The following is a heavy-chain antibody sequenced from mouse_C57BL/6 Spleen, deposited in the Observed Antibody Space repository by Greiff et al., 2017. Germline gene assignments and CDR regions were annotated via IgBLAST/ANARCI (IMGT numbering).Heavy chain of an antibody. CDR2: IWSGGST. CDR1: GFSLTSYG. D-gene: IGHD5-5*01. J-gene: IGHJ4*01. CDR3: ATDLPSYAMDY. V-gene: IGHV2-2*01. Sequence: VKLMESGPGLVQPSQRLSITCTVSGFSLTSYGVHWVRQSPGKGLEWLGVIWSGGSTDYNAAFISRLSISKDNSKSQVFFKMNRLQADDTAIYYCATDLPSYAMDYWGQGTSVTVSS.